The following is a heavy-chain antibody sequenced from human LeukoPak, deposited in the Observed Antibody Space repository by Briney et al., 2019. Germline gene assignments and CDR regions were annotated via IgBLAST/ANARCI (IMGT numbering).Heavy chain of an antibody. J-gene: IGHJ4*02. CDR3: ARAVAVGPTLGDFDY. D-gene: IGHD6-6*01. V-gene: IGHV4-59*08. CDR2: IYYSGST. Sequence: SETLSLTCTVSGGSISSYYWSWIRQPPGKGLEWIGYIYYSGSTNYNPSLKSRVTISVDTSKNQFSLKLSSVTAADTAVYYCARAVAVGPTLGDFDYWGQGTLVTVSS. CDR1: GGSISSYY.